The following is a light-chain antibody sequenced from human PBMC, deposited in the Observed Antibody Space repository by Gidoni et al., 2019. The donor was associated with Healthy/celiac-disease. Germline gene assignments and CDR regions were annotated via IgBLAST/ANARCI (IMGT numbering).Light chain of an antibody. Sequence: DIQMTQSPSSLSASVGDRVTITCRASQSISSYLNWYQQKPGKAPKLLIYAASSLQSGVPSRFSGSGSGTDFTLTISSLQPEDFATYYCQQSYSTPSSFXPXTKLEIK. CDR3: QQSYSTPSS. CDR1: QSISSY. V-gene: IGKV1-39*01. J-gene: IGKJ2*03. CDR2: AAS.